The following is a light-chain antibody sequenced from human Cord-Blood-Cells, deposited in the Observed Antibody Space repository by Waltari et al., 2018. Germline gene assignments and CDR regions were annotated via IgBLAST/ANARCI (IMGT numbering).Light chain of an antibody. CDR3: LLSYSGAWV. J-gene: IGLJ3*02. V-gene: IGLV7-46*01. Sequence: GAVTSGHYPYWFQQKPCQAPRTLIYDTSNKHSWTPARFSGSLLGGKAALTLSGAQPEDEAEYYCLLSYSGAWVFGGGTKLTVL. CDR2: DTS. CDR1: GAVTSGHY.